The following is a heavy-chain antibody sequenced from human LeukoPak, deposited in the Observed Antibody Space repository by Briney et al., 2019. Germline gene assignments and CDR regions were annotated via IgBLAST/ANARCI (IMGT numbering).Heavy chain of an antibody. D-gene: IGHD5-24*01. V-gene: IGHV5-51*01. CDR3: ARHADFRDGYVDY. Sequence: GESLKISCKGSGYSFTSYWIGWVRQMPGKGLEWMGIIYPGDSDTRYSPSFQGQVTISADKSISTAYLQWSSLKASETAMYYCARHADFRDGYVDYWGQGTLVTVSS. CDR2: IYPGDSDT. J-gene: IGHJ4*02. CDR1: GYSFTSYW.